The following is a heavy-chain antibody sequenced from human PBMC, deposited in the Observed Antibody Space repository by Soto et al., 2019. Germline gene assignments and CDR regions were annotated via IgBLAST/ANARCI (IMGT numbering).Heavy chain of an antibody. Sequence: QVDLVQSGAEVKEPGASVRVSCEASGYTFTSYGIHWVRQAPGQRLEWMGWINTGSSNTRYSPEFQARVTITRDTSESTAYMELNSLRSEYTAVYYCARAMPTAGYIYFGPWGQGTLVTVSS. D-gene: IGHD3-9*01. CDR2: INTGSSNT. CDR1: GYTFTSYG. V-gene: IGHV1-3*04. CDR3: ARAMPTAGYIYFGP. J-gene: IGHJ5*02.